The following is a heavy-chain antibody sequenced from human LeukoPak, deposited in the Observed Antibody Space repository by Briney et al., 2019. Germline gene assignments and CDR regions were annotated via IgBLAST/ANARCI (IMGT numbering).Heavy chain of an antibody. V-gene: IGHV1-46*01. Sequence: GASVKVSCKASGYTFTDYYMHWVRQAPGQGLEWMGIINPSGGSTSYAQKFQDRVTMTRDTSISTAYMDLSRLSSDDTAVYYCARDRESAIYTHFDYWGQGTLVTVSS. CDR3: ARDRESAIYTHFDY. D-gene: IGHD3-9*01. J-gene: IGHJ4*02. CDR2: INPSGGST. CDR1: GYTFTDYY.